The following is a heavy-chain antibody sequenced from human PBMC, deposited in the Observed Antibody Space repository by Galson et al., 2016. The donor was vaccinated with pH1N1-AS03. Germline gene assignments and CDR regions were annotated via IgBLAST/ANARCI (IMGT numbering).Heavy chain of an antibody. Sequence: SVKVSCKASGYTFTNYGVSWVRQAPGQGLEWMGGISSFNGYTTYAQKLQDRVTMTRDTSTTTAYMELRILRSDDTAVYFCARDAAYYYGMDVWGQGTTVIVS. CDR3: ARDAAYYYGMDV. CDR1: GYTFTNYG. J-gene: IGHJ6*02. D-gene: IGHD6-25*01. CDR2: ISSFNGYT. V-gene: IGHV1-18*01.